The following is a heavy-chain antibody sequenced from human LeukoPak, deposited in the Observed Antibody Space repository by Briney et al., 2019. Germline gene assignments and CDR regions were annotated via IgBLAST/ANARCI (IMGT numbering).Heavy chain of an antibody. CDR3: AKDYGSGSYYPNWFDP. CDR2: IWYDGSNK. CDR1: GFTFSSYG. D-gene: IGHD3-10*01. V-gene: IGHV3-33*06. J-gene: IGHJ5*02. Sequence: PGGSLRLSCAASGFTFSSYGMHWVRQAPGKGLEWVAVIWYDGSNKYYADSVKGRFTISRDNSKNTLYLQMNSLRAEDTAVYYCAKDYGSGSYYPNWFDPWGQGTLVTVSS.